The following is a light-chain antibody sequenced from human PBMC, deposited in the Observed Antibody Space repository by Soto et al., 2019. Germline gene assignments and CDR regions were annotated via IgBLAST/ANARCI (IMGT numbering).Light chain of an antibody. Sequence: QSVLTQPPSASGTPGQGATISCSGSSSNVGGNYVYWYRQLPGTAPSLLIYRNNERPSGVPDRISGSKSGTSASLAISGLRSEDEADYYCVTWDDSLSGFVFGGGTQLTVL. CDR1: SSNVGGNY. J-gene: IGLJ2*01. CDR3: VTWDDSLSGFV. CDR2: RNN. V-gene: IGLV1-47*01.